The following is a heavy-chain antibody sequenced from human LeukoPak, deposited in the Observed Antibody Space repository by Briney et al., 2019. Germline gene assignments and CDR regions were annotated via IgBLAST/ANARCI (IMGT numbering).Heavy chain of an antibody. CDR1: GYTFISYA. D-gene: IGHD3-10*01. CDR2: INTNTGNP. J-gene: IGHJ4*02. Sequence: GASVKVSCKASGYTFISYAINWVRQAPGQGLEWMGWINTNTGNPTYAQGFTGRFVFSLDTSVSTAYLQISSLKADDTAVYYCAREYYYGSGNYYNRIDYWGQGTLVTVSS. V-gene: IGHV7-4-1*02. CDR3: AREYYYGSGNYYNRIDY.